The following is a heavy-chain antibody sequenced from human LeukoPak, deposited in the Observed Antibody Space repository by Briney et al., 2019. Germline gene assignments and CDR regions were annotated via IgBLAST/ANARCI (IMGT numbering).Heavy chain of an antibody. D-gene: IGHD1-26*01. Sequence: ASVKVSCKASGYTFTSYAIHWVRQAPGQRLEWMGWINAGNGNTKYSQKFQGRVTITRDTSASTAYMELSSLRSEDTAVYYCARVWWELLAFDYWGQGTLVTVSS. CDR2: INAGNGNT. J-gene: IGHJ4*02. CDR3: ARVWWELLAFDY. V-gene: IGHV1-3*01. CDR1: GYTFTSYA.